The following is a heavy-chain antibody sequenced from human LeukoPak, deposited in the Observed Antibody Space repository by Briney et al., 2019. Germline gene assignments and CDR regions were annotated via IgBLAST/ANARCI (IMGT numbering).Heavy chain of an antibody. D-gene: IGHD3-3*01. CDR3: ARPSRDFDEHDFDY. Sequence: SETLSLTCTVSGGSISSSIYYWGWIRQPPGKGLEWIGSIHYSGNTYYNPSLKRRVTISVDTSKNQFSLKLTSVPAADTAVYYCARPSRDFDEHDFDYWGQGTVVTVS. CDR1: GGSISSSIYY. J-gene: IGHJ4*02. V-gene: IGHV4-39*01. CDR2: IHYSGNT.